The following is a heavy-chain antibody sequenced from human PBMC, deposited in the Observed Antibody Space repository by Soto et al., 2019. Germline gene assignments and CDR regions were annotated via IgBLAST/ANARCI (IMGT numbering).Heavy chain of an antibody. J-gene: IGHJ5*02. CDR2: IYYSGST. Sequence: SETLSLTCTVSGGSISSSSYYWGWIRQPPGKGLEWIGSIYYSGSTYYKPPLKNRVTISVDTSKNQFSLRLTSVTAADTAVYYCALDLGGITVSSKPLGEWFDPWGQGTLVTVSS. CDR1: GGSISSSSYY. D-gene: IGHD3-16*01. CDR3: ALDLGGITVSSKPLGEWFDP. V-gene: IGHV4-39*07.